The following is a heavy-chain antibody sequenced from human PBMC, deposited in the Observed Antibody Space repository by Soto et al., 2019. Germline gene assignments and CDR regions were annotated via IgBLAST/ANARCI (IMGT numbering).Heavy chain of an antibody. CDR2: MHTGGNEK. Sequence: QVQLVESGGGVVQPGGSLRLSCAASGFTFSYYGFHWVRQAPGKGLEWVAVMHTGGNEKYYVDSVKGRFTVSRDDSRNMVYLALSGLRAENTDEYFCARYAETTGPYSHFDLWGRRALVAVS. D-gene: IGHD2-8*02. J-gene: IGHJ4*02. V-gene: IGHV3-33*08. CDR3: ARYAETTGPYSHFDL. CDR1: GFTFSYYG.